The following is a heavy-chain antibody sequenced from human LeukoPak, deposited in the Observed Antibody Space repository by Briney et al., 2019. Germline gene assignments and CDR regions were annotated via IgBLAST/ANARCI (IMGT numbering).Heavy chain of an antibody. CDR2: INSDGGGA. J-gene: IGHJ4*02. V-gene: IGHV3-74*01. CDR3: ARDRRVVVASYYFDY. D-gene: IGHD2-15*01. Sequence: PGGSLRLSCAASGITFGNNWMHWVRQGPGKGLVWISRINSDGGGAIYADSVKGRFTVSRDNAKNTLYLQMNSLRAEDTAVYYCARDRRVVVASYYFDYWGQGTLVTVSS. CDR1: GITFGNNW.